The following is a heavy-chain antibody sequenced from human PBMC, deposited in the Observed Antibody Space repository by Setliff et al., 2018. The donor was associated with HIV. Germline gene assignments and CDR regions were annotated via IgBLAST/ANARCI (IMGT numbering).Heavy chain of an antibody. CDR2: IYYSGST. CDR1: GGSISSYY. D-gene: IGHD4-17*01. Sequence: PSETLSLTCTVSGGSISSYYWSWIRQPPGRGLEWIGYIYYSGSTNYNPSLKSRVTISVDTSKHHFSLKLSSVTAPDTAVYYCARVQMAYAAFDVWGQGTMVTVSS. CDR3: ARVQMAYAAFDV. J-gene: IGHJ3*01. V-gene: IGHV4-59*01.